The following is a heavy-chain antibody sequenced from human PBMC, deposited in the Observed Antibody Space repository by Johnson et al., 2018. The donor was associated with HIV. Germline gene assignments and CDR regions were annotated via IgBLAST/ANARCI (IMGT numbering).Heavy chain of an antibody. Sequence: EVQLVESRGVLVQPGGSLRLSCAASGFTVSSNEMSWVRQAPGKGLEWVSSISGGSTYYADSVKGRFPISRDNSKNTLFLQMNSLRAEDTAVYYCAETPGIAAAGTGYAFDIWGQGTMVTVSS. V-gene: IGHV3-38-3*01. J-gene: IGHJ3*02. CDR2: ISGGST. CDR1: GFTVSSNE. D-gene: IGHD6-13*01. CDR3: AETPGIAAAGTGYAFDI.